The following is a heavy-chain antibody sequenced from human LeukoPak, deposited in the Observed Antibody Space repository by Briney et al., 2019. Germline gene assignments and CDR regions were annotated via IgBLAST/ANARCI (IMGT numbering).Heavy chain of an antibody. V-gene: IGHV1-46*01. Sequence: GASVKVSCKASGYTFTSYYMHWVRQAPGQGLEWMGIINPSGGSTSYAQKFQGRVTMTRDTSTSTVYMELSSLRSEDTAVYYCARGGASYSSSRLVMDVWGQGTTVTVSS. J-gene: IGHJ6*02. D-gene: IGHD6-13*01. CDR3: ARGGASYSSSRLVMDV. CDR2: INPSGGST. CDR1: GYTFTSYY.